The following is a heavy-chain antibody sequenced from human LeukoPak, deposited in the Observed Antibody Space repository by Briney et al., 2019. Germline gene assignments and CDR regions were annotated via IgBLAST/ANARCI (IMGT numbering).Heavy chain of an antibody. D-gene: IGHD3-9*01. V-gene: IGHV1-18*04. Sequence: GASVKVSCKTSGYRFTGYYMHWVRQAPGQGLEWLGWISTYDDNIKYAQSLQGRLTLTIDTSTSTVYMELRSLTSDDTAVYYCARETYSNILTGTDYWGPGTLVTVSS. CDR3: ARETYSNILTGTDY. J-gene: IGHJ4*02. CDR1: GYRFTGYY. CDR2: ISTYDDNI.